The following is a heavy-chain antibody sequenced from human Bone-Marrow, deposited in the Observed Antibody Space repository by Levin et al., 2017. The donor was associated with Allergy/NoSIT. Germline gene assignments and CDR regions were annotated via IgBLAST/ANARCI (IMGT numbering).Heavy chain of an antibody. V-gene: IGHV3-48*02. CDR2: ISRSSSTI. CDR3: SRTDCSGSSCYYFVDS. D-gene: IGHD2-2*01. CDR1: GFTFSRYS. Sequence: GESLKISCAASGFTFSRYSMNWVRQAPGRGLEWVSYISRSSSTISYADSVKGRFTISRDNAKNSLFLQMNSLRDEDTAVYYCSRTDCSGSSCYYFVDSWGHGALVAVSS. J-gene: IGHJ5*01.